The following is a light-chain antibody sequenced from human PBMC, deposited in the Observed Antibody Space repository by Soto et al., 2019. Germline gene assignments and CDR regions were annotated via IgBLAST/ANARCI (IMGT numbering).Light chain of an antibody. Sequence: DVLMTQSPLSLPVTLGQPASVSCRSSQSLVHSDGNSYLSWFQQRPGQSPRRLIYKVSNRDSGVPDRFSGSGSDTDFTPKISRVEAEDVGVYYCMQGTQWPYTFGQGTQLEIK. V-gene: IGKV2-30*02. J-gene: IGKJ2*01. CDR2: KVS. CDR1: QSLVHSDGNSY. CDR3: MQGTQWPYT.